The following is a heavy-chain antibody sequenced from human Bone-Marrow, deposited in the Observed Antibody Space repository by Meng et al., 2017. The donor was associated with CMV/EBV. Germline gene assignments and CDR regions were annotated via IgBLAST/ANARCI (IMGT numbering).Heavy chain of an antibody. D-gene: IGHD3-22*01. CDR1: GGSISSYY. CDR3: ARDVHYYDSSGYWD. V-gene: IGHV4-59*01. CDR2: IYYSGST. J-gene: IGHJ4*02. Sequence: SETLSLTCTVSGGSISSYYWSWIRQPPGKGLEWIGYIYYSGSTNYNPSLKSRVTISVDTSKNQFSLKLSSVTAADTAVYYCARDVHYYDSSGYWDWGQGTLVTVSS.